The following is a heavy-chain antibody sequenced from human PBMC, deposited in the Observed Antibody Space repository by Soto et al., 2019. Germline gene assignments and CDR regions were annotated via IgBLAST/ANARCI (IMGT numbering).Heavy chain of an antibody. CDR2: FDPEDGET. CDR3: ATGRDSSSCIGRNTYYYYGMDV. CDR1: GYTLTELP. Sequence: SSLKVSCKVSGYTLTELPMHWVRQAPGKGLEWMGGFDPEDGETIYAQKFQGRVTMTEDTSTDTAYMELSSLRSEDTAVYYCATGRDSSSCIGRNTYYYYGMDVWGQGTTVTVSS. J-gene: IGHJ6*02. V-gene: IGHV1-24*01. D-gene: IGHD6-13*01.